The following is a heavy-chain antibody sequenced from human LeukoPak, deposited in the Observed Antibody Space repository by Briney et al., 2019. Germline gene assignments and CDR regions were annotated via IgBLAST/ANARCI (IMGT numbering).Heavy chain of an antibody. CDR1: GGSISSYY. V-gene: IGHV4-59*01. CDR3: AGGPLTIFGVVTNNWFDP. J-gene: IGHJ5*02. D-gene: IGHD3-3*01. Sequence: SEALSLTCTVSGGSISSYYWSWIRQPPGKGLEWIGYIYYSGSTNYNPSLKSRVTISVDTSKNQFSLKLSSVTAADTAVYYCAGGPLTIFGVVTNNWFDPWGQGTLVTVSS. CDR2: IYYSGST.